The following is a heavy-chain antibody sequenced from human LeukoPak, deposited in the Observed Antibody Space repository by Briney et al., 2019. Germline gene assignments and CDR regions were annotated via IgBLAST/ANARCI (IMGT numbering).Heavy chain of an antibody. D-gene: IGHD2-2*03. J-gene: IGHJ3*02. V-gene: IGHV1-69*17. CDR1: GGTFSSYA. CDR3: ARTGQVVDIVAQQKTDIANSPLDI. CDR2: IIPIFGIA. Sequence: SVKVSCKASGGTFSSYAISWVRQAPGQGLEWMGGIIPIFGIANYAQKFQGRVTITADKSTSTAYMELSSLRSEDTAVYYCARTGQVVDIVAQQKTDIANSPLDIWGQGTMVTVSS.